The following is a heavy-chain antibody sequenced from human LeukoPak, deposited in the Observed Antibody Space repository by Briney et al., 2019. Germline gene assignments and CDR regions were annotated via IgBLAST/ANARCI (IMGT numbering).Heavy chain of an antibody. CDR1: GFTFSSYA. V-gene: IGHV3-30-3*01. J-gene: IGHJ6*02. CDR3: ARDHHTSYYDFWSGYWFGMDV. D-gene: IGHD3-3*01. CDR2: ISYDGSNK. Sequence: PGGSLRLSCAASGFTFSSYAMHWVRQAPGKGLEWVAVISYDGSNKYYADSVKGRFTISRDNSKNTLYLQMNSLRAEDTAVYYCARDHHTSYYDFWSGYWFGMDVWGQGTTVTVSS.